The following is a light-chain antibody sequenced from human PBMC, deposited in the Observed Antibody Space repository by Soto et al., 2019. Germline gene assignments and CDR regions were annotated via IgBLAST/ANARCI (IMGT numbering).Light chain of an antibody. CDR1: QSVSSSY. CDR2: GAS. J-gene: IGKJ4*01. CDR3: QHYGSPLT. Sequence: EIVLTQSPGTLSLSPGGRATLSCRASQSVSSSYLAWYQQRPGQAPRLLIFGASFRATGIPDRFSGSGSGTDFPLTISRLEPEDFAVYYCQHYGSPLTFGGGTKVEIK. V-gene: IGKV3-20*01.